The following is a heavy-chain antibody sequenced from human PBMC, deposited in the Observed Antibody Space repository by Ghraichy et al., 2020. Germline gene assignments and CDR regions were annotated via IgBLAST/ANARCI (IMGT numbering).Heavy chain of an antibody. CDR1: GGSISSSSYY. Sequence: SETLSLTCTVSGGSISSSSYYWGWIRQPPGKGLEWIGSIYYSGSTYYNPSLKSRVTISVDTSKNQFSLKLSSVTAADTAVYYCARRVAAADGSIIPHDFDIWGQGTMVTVSS. CDR2: IYYSGST. D-gene: IGHD6-13*01. J-gene: IGHJ3*02. V-gene: IGHV4-39*01. CDR3: ARRVAAADGSIIPHDFDI.